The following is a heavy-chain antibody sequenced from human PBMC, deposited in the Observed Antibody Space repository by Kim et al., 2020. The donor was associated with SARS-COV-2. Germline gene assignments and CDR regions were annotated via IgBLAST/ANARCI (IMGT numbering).Heavy chain of an antibody. J-gene: IGHJ5*01. CDR2: VYHSGIT. V-gene: IGHV4-30-2*01. CDR3: SQTGRAAALTS. CDR1: GGSISTIGYS. Sequence: SEPLSLTCAVSGGSISTIGYSWTWIRQLQGMGLAFVGYVYHSGITDHNPSLKSRVTIKVDTTKNQFSLEMTLITAAPAAFYFCSQTGRAAALTSWG. D-gene: IGHD6-13*01.